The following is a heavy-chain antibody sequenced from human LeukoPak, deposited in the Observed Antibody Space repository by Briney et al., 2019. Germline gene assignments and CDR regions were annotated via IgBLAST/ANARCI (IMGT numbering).Heavy chain of an antibody. CDR3: ATSVWPPYYYYYYMDV. Sequence: ASVKVSCKASGGTFSSYAISWVRQAPGQGLEWMGGIIPIFGTANYAQKFQGRVTNTADESTSTAYMELSSLRSEDTAVYYCATSVWPPYYYYYYMDVWGKGTTVTVSS. J-gene: IGHJ6*03. V-gene: IGHV1-69*13. CDR2: IIPIFGTA. CDR1: GGTFSSYA. D-gene: IGHD2-8*01.